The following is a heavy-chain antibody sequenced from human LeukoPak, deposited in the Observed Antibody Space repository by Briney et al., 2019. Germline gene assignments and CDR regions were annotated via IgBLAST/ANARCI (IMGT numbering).Heavy chain of an antibody. D-gene: IGHD7-27*01. J-gene: IGHJ4*02. CDR3: ARLLGKYFDS. CDR2: IYYSGST. CDR1: GSSISPYY. V-gene: IGHV4-59*01. Sequence: SETLSLTCTVSGSSISPYYWSWIRQPPGKGLEWIGYIYYSGSTNYSPSLKSRVTISVDSSKNQFSLKLSSVTAADTAVYYCARLLGKYFDSWGQGALVTVSS.